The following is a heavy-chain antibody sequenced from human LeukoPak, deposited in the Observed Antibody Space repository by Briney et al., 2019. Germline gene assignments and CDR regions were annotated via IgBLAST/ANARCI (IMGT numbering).Heavy chain of an antibody. D-gene: IGHD6-13*01. CDR1: GGSISSYY. CDR2: IYYSGST. V-gene: IGHV4-59*12. Sequence: SETLSLTCTVSGGSISSYYWSWIRRPPGKGLEWIGYIYYSGSTNYNPSLKSRVTISVDTSKNQFSLKLSSVTAADTAVYYCAREPYSSSWNNWFDPWGQGTLVTVSS. J-gene: IGHJ5*02. CDR3: AREPYSSSWNNWFDP.